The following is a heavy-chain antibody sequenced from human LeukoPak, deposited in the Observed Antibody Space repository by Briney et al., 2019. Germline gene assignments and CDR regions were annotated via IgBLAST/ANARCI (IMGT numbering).Heavy chain of an antibody. CDR1: GFTFSSYW. D-gene: IGHD2-2*02. Sequence: GGSLRLSCAASGFTFSSYWMHWVRQAPGKGLVWVSRINSDGSSTSYADSVKGRFTISRDNAKNTPYLQMNSLRAEDTAVYYCARGLYCSSTSCDIFDYWGQGTLVTVSS. CDR3: ARGLYCSSTSCDIFDY. V-gene: IGHV3-74*01. J-gene: IGHJ4*02. CDR2: INSDGSST.